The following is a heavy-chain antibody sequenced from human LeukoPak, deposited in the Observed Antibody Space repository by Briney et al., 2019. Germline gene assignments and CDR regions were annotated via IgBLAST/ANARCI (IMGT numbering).Heavy chain of an antibody. Sequence: PSETLSLTCTVSGGSISPYYWSWIRQPPGKGLEWIGEINHSGSTNYNPSLKSRVTISVDTSKNQFSLKLSSVTAADTAVYYCARGTYSGYYRRLWFDPWGQGTLVTVSS. CDR2: INHSGST. CDR3: ARGTYSGYYRRLWFDP. CDR1: GGSISPYY. D-gene: IGHD3-22*01. V-gene: IGHV4-34*01. J-gene: IGHJ5*02.